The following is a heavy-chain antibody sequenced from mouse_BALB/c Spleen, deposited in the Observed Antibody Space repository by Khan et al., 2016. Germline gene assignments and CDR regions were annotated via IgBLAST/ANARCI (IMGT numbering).Heavy chain of an antibody. J-gene: IGHJ4*01. V-gene: IGHV5-12-2*01. Sequence: EVELVESGGGLVQPGGSLKLSCAASGFTFSSYTMSWVRQTPEKRLEWVAYISNGGGSTYYPDTVKGRFTISRDNAKNTLYLQMSSLKSEYTAMYYGAGQSPSGMSVNDSMEYGGQGTSVTVSP. CDR2: ISNGGGST. CDR3: AGQSPSGMSVNDSMEY. CDR1: GFTFSSYT. D-gene: IGHD1-1*02.